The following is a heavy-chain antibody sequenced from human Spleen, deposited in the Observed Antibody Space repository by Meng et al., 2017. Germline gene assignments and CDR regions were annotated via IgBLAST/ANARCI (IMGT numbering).Heavy chain of an antibody. Sequence: QVQLQESCPGLVKPSQTLSLTCTVSGGSISSGTYYWGWIRQLPGKGLEWIAYIHYSGSTYYSPSLKSRVTISVDTSKNQYSLKLSSVTAADTAVYYCARVGDCSSTSCFFNYFDYWGQGILVTVSS. CDR3: ARVGDCSSTSCFFNYFDY. CDR2: IHYSGST. D-gene: IGHD2-2*01. CDR1: GGSISSGTYY. V-gene: IGHV4-30-4*08. J-gene: IGHJ4*02.